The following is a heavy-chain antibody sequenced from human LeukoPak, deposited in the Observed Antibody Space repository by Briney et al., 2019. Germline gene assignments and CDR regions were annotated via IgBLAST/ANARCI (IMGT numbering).Heavy chain of an antibody. CDR2: ISAHNGHT. D-gene: IGHD1-26*01. CDR3: ARGGRWELPRPYAFDI. V-gene: IGHV1-18*01. CDR1: GYTFTSYG. J-gene: IGHJ3*02. Sequence: GASVTVSCKASGYTFTSYGISWVRQAPGQGLEWMGWISAHNGHTNYAQKFQGRVTMTTDTSTSTAYMELRSLRSDDTAVYYCARGGRWELPRPYAFDIWGQGTMVTVSS.